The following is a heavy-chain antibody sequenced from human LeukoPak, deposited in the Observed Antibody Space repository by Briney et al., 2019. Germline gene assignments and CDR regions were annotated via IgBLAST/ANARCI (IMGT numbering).Heavy chain of an antibody. D-gene: IGHD5-24*01. CDR2: INPSGGST. J-gene: IGHJ4*02. V-gene: IGHV1-46*01. CDR3: ARAMGDGYTGVRGEFDY. Sequence: ASVKVSCKASGYTFTSYYMHWVRQAPGQGLEWMGIINPSGGSTSYAQKFQGRVTMTRDTSTSTVYLEQSSLRSEDTAVYYCARAMGDGYTGVRGEFDYWGQGTLVTVSS. CDR1: GYTFTSYY.